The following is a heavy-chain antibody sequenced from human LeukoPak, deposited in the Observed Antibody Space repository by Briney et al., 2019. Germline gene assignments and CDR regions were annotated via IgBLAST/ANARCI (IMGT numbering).Heavy chain of an antibody. Sequence: SQTLSLTCTVSGGSISIGGYYWSWIRQHPGKGLEWIGYIYYSGSTNYNPSLKSRVTISVDTSKNQFSLKLSSVTAADTAVYYCATYYYNRGFDYWGQGTLVTVSS. V-gene: IGHV4-61*08. D-gene: IGHD3-10*01. J-gene: IGHJ4*02. CDR3: ATYYYNRGFDY. CDR2: IYYSGST. CDR1: GGSISIGGYY.